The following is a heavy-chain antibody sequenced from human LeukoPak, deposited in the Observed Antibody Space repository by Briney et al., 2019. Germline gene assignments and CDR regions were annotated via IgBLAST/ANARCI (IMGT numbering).Heavy chain of an antibody. CDR2: INPNSGGT. Sequence: GASVKVSCKASGYTFTGYYIHWVRQAPGQGLEWMGWINPNSGGTNYAQKFQGRVTMTRDTSISTAYMELSRLRSDDTAVYYCARALRFLEWLLSDWGQGTLGTVSS. D-gene: IGHD3-3*01. CDR1: GYTFTGYY. J-gene: IGHJ4*02. CDR3: ARALRFLEWLLSD. V-gene: IGHV1-2*02.